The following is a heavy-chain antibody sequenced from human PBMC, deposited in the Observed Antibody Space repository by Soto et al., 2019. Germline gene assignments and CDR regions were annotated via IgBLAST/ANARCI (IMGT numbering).Heavy chain of an antibody. CDR1: GGTVSSYA. D-gene: IGHD6-13*01. V-gene: IGHV1-69*12. Sequence: QVQLVQCGAEVKKPGSSVKVSCKASGGTVSSYAISWVRQAPGQGLEWRGGIIPIFGTANYAQKFQGRVTLTADESTSTAYMELSSLRSEDTAVYDCAIDVIAAAGTAGWGQGTLVTVSS. CDR2: IIPIFGTA. CDR3: AIDVIAAAGTAG. J-gene: IGHJ4*02.